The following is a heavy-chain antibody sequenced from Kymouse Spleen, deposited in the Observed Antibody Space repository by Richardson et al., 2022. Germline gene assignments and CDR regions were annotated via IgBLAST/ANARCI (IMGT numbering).Heavy chain of an antibody. Sequence: QVQLQQWGAGLLKPSETLSLTCAVYGGSFSGYYWSWIRQPPGKGLEWIGEINHSGSTNYNPSLKSRVTISVDTSKNQFSLKLSSVTAADTAVYYCARDCTNGVCSLIAAAGMDVWGQGTTVTVSS. J-gene: IGHJ6*02. V-gene: IGHV4-34*01. D-gene: IGHD2-8*01. CDR2: INHSGST. CDR3: ARDCTNGVCSLIAAAGMDV. CDR1: GGSFSGYY.